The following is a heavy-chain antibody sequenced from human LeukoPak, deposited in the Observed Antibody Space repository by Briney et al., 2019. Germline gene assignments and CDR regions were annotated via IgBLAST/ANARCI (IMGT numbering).Heavy chain of an antibody. J-gene: IGHJ5*02. D-gene: IGHD2-15*01. CDR3: ARDGVVVVAATQPGRSWFDP. V-gene: IGHV1-2*04. Sequence: ASVKVSCKASGYTFTGYYMHWVRQAPGQGLEWMGWINPNSGGTNYAQKFQGWVTMTGDTSISTAYMELSRLRSDGTAVYYRARDGVVVVAATQPGRSWFDPWGQGTLVTVSS. CDR2: INPNSGGT. CDR1: GYTFTGYY.